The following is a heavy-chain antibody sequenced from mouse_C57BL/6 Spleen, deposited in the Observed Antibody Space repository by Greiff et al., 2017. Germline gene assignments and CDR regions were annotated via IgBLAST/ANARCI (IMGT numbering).Heavy chain of an antibody. CDR2: IDPETGGT. J-gene: IGHJ3*01. Sequence: VQLQQSGAELVRPGASVTLSCKASGYTFTDYEMHWVKQTPVHGLEWIGAIDPETGGTAYNQKFKGKAILTADKSSSTAYMELRSLTSEDSAVYYCTRLAYGLRTWFAYWGEGTLVTVSA. CDR3: TRLAYGLRTWFAY. CDR1: GYTFTDYE. D-gene: IGHD1-2*01. V-gene: IGHV1-15*01.